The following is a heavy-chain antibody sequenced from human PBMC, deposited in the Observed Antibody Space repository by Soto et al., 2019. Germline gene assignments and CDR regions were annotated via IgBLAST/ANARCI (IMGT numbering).Heavy chain of an antibody. CDR2: IDPSDSYT. J-gene: IGHJ6*02. Sequence: GETLKISCKGSGYSFTSYWISWVRQMPGKGLEWMGRIDPSDSYTNYSPSFQGHVTISADKSISTAYLQWSSLKASDTAMYYCARQPIVATTNYYYYYGMDGWGQGTTVTVSS. V-gene: IGHV5-10-1*01. D-gene: IGHD5-12*01. CDR1: GYSFTSYW. CDR3: ARQPIVATTNYYYYYGMDG.